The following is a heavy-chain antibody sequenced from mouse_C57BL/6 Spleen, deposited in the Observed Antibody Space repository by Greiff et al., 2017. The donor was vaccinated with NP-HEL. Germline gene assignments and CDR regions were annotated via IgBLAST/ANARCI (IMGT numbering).Heavy chain of an antibody. V-gene: IGHV1-80*01. Sequence: VQLQQSGAELVKPGASVKISCKASGYAFSSYWMNWVKQRPGKGLEWIGQIYPGDGDTNYNGKFKGKATLTADKSSSTAYMQLSSLTSEDSAVYFCAREGRYYDGYPWFAYWGQGTLVTVSA. CDR2: IYPGDGDT. J-gene: IGHJ3*01. CDR1: GYAFSSYW. D-gene: IGHD2-3*01. CDR3: AREGRYYDGYPWFAY.